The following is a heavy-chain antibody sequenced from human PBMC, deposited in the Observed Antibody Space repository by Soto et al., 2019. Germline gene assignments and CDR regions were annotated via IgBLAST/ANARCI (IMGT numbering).Heavy chain of an antibody. V-gene: IGHV3-15*01. CDR3: TTDPQYLNSYYGMDV. CDR2: IKSKTDGGKT. J-gene: IGHJ6*02. Sequence: GGSLRLSCAASGFTFSNAWMSWVRQAPGKGLEWVGRIKSKTDGGKTDYAAPVKGRFTISRDDSKNTLYLQMNSLKTEDTAVYYCTTDPQYLNSYYGMDVWGQGTTVTVSS. CDR1: GFTFSNAW.